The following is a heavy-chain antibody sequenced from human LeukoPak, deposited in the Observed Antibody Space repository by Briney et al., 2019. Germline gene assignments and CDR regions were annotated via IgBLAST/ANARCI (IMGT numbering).Heavy chain of an antibody. J-gene: IGHJ4*02. CDR3: ARGVEPLAANTLAY. V-gene: IGHV3-53*01. CDR1: GFTVITND. CDR2: LYSDGNT. Sequence: GGSLRLSCAASGFTVITNDMTWVRQAPGKGLEWVSVLYSDGNTKYADSVQGRFTISRDNSKNTLYLEMNNLSPGDTAVYYCARGVEPLAANTLAYWGQGTLVTVSS. D-gene: IGHD1-14*01.